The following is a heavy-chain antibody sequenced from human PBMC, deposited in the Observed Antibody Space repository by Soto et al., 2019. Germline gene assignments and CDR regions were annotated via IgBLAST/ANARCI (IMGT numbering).Heavy chain of an antibody. J-gene: IGHJ6*02. D-gene: IGHD1-26*01. V-gene: IGHV3-23*01. CDR3: AKRTVGATRSSYGMDV. CDR1: GFTFSSYA. Sequence: GGSLRLSCAASGFTFSSYAMSWVRQAPGKGLEWVSAISGSGGSTYYADSVKGRFTISRDNSKNTLYLQMNSLRAEDTAVYYCAKRTVGATRSSYGMDVWGQGTTVTVSS. CDR2: ISGSGGST.